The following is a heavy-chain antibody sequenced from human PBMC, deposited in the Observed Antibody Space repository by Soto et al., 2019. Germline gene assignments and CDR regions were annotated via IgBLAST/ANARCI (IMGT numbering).Heavy chain of an antibody. CDR1: GGAISSRDNH. D-gene: IGHD3-10*01. CDR3: ARDQGFGELSVYYYGMDV. J-gene: IGHJ6*02. Sequence: SETLSLTCTVSGGAISSRDNHWSWIRQYPGEGLEWIGFIYYSGTTHYNPSLESRVTISVDTSKNQFSLKLSSVTAADTAVYYCARDQGFGELSVYYYGMDVWGQGTTVTVSS. V-gene: IGHV4-31*03. CDR2: IYYSGTT.